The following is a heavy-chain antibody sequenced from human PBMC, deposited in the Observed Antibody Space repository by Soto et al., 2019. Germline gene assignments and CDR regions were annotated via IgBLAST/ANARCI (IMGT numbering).Heavy chain of an antibody. Sequence: PGGSLRLSCAASGFTFSSYGMHWVRQAPGKGLEWVAVISYDGSNRYYADSVKGRFTISRDNSKNTLYLQMNSLRAEDTAVYYCAKDLAVAGTDPSDYWGQGTLVTVSS. CDR2: ISYDGSNR. J-gene: IGHJ4*02. V-gene: IGHV3-30*18. CDR1: GFTFSSYG. CDR3: AKDLAVAGTDPSDY. D-gene: IGHD6-19*01.